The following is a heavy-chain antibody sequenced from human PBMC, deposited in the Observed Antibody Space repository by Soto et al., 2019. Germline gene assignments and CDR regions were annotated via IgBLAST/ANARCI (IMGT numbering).Heavy chain of an antibody. V-gene: IGHV3-7*05. Sequence: EVQLVESGGGLVQPGGSLRLSCAAPGFTLSSYWMSWVRQAPGKGLEWVANIKQDGSEKYYVDSVKGRFTISRDNAKNSLYLQMNSLRAEDTAVYYCARVPGSGYNYGSTFDYWGQGTLVTVSS. D-gene: IGHD5-18*01. CDR3: ARVPGSGYNYGSTFDY. CDR2: IKQDGSEK. CDR1: GFTLSSYW. J-gene: IGHJ4*02.